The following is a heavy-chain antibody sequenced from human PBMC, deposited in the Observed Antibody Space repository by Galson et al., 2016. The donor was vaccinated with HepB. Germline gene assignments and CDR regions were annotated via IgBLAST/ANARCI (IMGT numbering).Heavy chain of an antibody. Sequence: ETLSLTCTVSSNSISSHYWSWIRQPPGKGLEWIGYIYYSGTTNYNPSLKSRVTISVDASKNQFSLKLSSVTAADTAGYYCATYSYYGSGTYYKGWFDPWGQGTLVTVSS. CDR1: SNSISSHY. D-gene: IGHD3-10*01. V-gene: IGHV4-59*08. CDR3: ATYSYYGSGTYYKGWFDP. CDR2: IYYSGTT. J-gene: IGHJ5*02.